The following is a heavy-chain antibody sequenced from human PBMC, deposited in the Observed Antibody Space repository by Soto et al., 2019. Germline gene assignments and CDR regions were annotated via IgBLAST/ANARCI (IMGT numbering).Heavy chain of an antibody. CDR3: ASTRRXGYNNYYYYYGMDV. CDR2: ISSSSYI. CDR1: GFTFSSYN. Sequence: GGSLRLSCAASGFTFSSYNMNWVRQAPGKGLEWVSSISSSSYIYYADSVKGRSTISRDNAKNSLYLQMNSLRAEDTAVYYCASTRRXGYNNYYYYYGMDVWGQGTTVTVSS. D-gene: IGHD5-12*01. V-gene: IGHV3-21*01. J-gene: IGHJ6*02.